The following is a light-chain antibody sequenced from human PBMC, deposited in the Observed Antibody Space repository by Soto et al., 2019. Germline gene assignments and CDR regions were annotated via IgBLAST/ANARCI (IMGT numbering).Light chain of an antibody. V-gene: IGLV2-11*01. Sequence: HSALTQPRSVSGSPGQSVTISCTGTSSDVGAYNYVSWYQHHPGKAPKVMIYDVSERPSGVPDRFSGSKSDNKASLTISGLQAEDEADYYCCSYAGSYSWVFGGGTKLTVL. CDR2: DVS. CDR1: SSDVGAYNY. J-gene: IGLJ3*02. CDR3: CSYAGSYSWV.